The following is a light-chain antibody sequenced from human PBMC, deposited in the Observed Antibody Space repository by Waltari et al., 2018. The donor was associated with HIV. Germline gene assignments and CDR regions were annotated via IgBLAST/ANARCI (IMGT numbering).Light chain of an antibody. Sequence: QSALTQPPSVSGSPGQSPTISCTGTSSDIGTYNRVSWYQQPPGTAPKLLIYEVTNRPSGVPDRFSGSKSGNTASLTISGLQAEDEAAYYCSSYTSSSTWVFGGGTKLTVL. CDR3: SSYTSSSTWV. V-gene: IGLV2-18*02. CDR1: SSDIGTYNR. J-gene: IGLJ3*02. CDR2: EVT.